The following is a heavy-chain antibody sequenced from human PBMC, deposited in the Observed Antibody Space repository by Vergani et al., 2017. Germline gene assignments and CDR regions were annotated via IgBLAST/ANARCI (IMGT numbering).Heavy chain of an antibody. CDR2: IWYDGTNK. J-gene: IGHJ5*02. CDR1: GFTFSTYG. D-gene: IGHD1-14*01. Sequence: QVQLVESGGGVVQPGRSLRLSCAASGFTFSTYGMHWVRQAPGKGLEWVAVIWYDGTNKYYADSVKGRFTISRDNSKNTLNLQMNSLRVEDTAVYYCARDLRLLYNRFDPWGQGTLVPVSS. CDR3: ARDLRLLYNRFDP. V-gene: IGHV3-33*01.